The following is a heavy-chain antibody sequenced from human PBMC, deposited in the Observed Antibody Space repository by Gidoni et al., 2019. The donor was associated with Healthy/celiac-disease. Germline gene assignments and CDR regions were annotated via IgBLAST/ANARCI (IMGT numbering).Heavy chain of an antibody. CDR1: GGSISSSSYS. CDR2: IYYSGCT. CDR3: ARLVIVVVLSSPEENFDY. D-gene: IGHD2-15*01. J-gene: IGHJ4*02. Sequence: QLQLQESGPGLVKPSETLTLTCTVSGGSISSSSYSWGWIRQPPGKGPEWIGSIYYSGCTYYNPSLKSRLTISADTSKNHFSLKLSSVTAADTAVYYCARLVIVVVLSSPEENFDYWGQGTLVTVSS. V-gene: IGHV4-39*01.